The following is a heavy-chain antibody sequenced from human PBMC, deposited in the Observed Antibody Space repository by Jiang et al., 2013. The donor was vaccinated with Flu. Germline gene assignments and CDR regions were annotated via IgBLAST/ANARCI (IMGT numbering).Heavy chain of an antibody. J-gene: IGHJ5*02. CDR3: ARAYMVRGVITGVWWFDP. V-gene: IGHV1-18*01. CDR2: ISAYNGNT. Sequence: SGAEVKKPGASVKVSCKASGYTFTSYGISWVRQAPGQGLEWMGWISAYNGNTNYAQKLQGRVTMTTDTSTSTAYMELRSLRSDDTAVYYCARAYMVRGVITGVWWFDPWGQGTLVTVSS. D-gene: IGHD3-10*01. CDR1: GYTFTSYG.